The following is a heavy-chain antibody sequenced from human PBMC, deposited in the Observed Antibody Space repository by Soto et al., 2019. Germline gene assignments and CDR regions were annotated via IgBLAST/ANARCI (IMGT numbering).Heavy chain of an antibody. CDR2: MNPNSGNT. D-gene: IGHD3-3*01. CDR1: GYSFTSYD. Sequence: QVQLVQSGAEVKKPGASVKVSCKASGYSFTSYDMNWVRQATGQGLEWMGWMNPNSGNTGYAQKFQGRVTMTRNTSTRIAYMELSSLSSEDTAVYYCARVGFLVSSPIDGWGQGTLVTVSS. J-gene: IGHJ4*02. V-gene: IGHV1-8*01. CDR3: ARVGFLVSSPIDG.